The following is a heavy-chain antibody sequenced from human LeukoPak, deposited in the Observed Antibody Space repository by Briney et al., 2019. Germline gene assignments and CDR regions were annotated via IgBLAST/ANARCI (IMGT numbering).Heavy chain of an antibody. CDR3: ARVVYGSGSYYRFLDY. D-gene: IGHD3-10*01. Sequence: GGSLRLSCAASGFTFSTYSMNWVRQAPGKGLEWVSYITSNSGTMYYADSVRGRFTISRDNAKNLLYLQMSSLRAEDTAVYYCARVVYGSGSYYRFLDYWGQGTLVTVSS. CDR1: GFTFSTYS. J-gene: IGHJ4*02. CDR2: ITSNSGTM. V-gene: IGHV3-48*01.